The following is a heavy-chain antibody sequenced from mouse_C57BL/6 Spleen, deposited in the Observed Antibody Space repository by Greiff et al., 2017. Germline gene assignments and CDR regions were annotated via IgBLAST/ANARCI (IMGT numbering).Heavy chain of an antibody. CDR1: GFTFSSYA. V-gene: IGHV5-9-1*02. CDR3: TRGNAWFAY. CDR2: ISSGGDYI. Sequence: EVKLQESGEGLVKPGGSLKLSCAASGFTFSSYAMSWVRQTPEKRLEWVAYISSGGDYIYYADTVKGRFTISRDNARNTLYLQMSSLKSEDTAMYYCTRGNAWFAYWGQGTLVTVSA. J-gene: IGHJ3*01.